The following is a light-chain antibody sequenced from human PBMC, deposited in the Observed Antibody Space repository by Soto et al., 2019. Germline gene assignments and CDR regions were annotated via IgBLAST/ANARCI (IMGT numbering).Light chain of an antibody. V-gene: IGLV2-14*01. J-gene: IGLJ1*01. CDR3: QSYDISLHNYV. CDR2: EVN. CDR1: SSDIGGSDF. Sequence: QSALTQPASVSGSPGQSITISCTGTSSDIGGSDFVSWYQQHPGKAPKLVMSEVNNRPSGVSSRFSGSKSGNTASLTISGLQAEDEADYYCQSYDISLHNYVFGTGTKVTVL.